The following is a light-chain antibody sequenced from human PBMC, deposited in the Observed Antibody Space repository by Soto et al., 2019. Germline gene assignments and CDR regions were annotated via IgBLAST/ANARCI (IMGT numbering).Light chain of an antibody. Sequence: QAVVTQEPSLTVSPGGTVTLTCASSTGAVTSAYYPNWFQQKPGQAPRALIYNINNRHSWTPARFSGSLLGGKAALTLSGVQPETEAENYGLLYDGGPGVFGGGPSSPS. CDR1: TGAVTSAYY. CDR2: NIN. V-gene: IGLV7-43*01. J-gene: IGLJ2*01. CDR3: LLYDGGPGV.